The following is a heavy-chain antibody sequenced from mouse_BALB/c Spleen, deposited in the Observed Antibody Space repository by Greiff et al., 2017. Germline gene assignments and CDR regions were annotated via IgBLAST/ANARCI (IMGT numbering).Heavy chain of an antibody. CDR2: ILPGSGST. V-gene: IGHV1-9*01. J-gene: IGHJ2*01. CDR1: GYTFSSYW. Sequence: VQLQQSGAELMKPGASVKISCKATGYTFSSYWIEWVKQRPGHGLEWIGEILPGSGSTNYNEKFKGKATFTADTSSNTAYLQLSSLTSEDTAVYYCARRGYGSSRGVPDYWGQGTTLTVSS. D-gene: IGHD1-1*01. CDR3: ARRGYGSSRGVPDY.